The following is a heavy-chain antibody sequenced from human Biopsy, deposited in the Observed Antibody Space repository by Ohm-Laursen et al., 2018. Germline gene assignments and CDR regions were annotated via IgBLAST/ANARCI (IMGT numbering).Heavy chain of an antibody. J-gene: IGHJ2*01. CDR2: IDYSGST. CDR1: GGSFTYYY. V-gene: IGHV4-59*08. Sequence: PSETLSLTCTVSGGSFTYYYWSWIRQPPGEGLEWIAYIDYSGSTNCDPSLNSRVNISIDTSKNQFSLRLSAVTAADTAVYYCARRRCSSTSCVDWYFDLWGRGTLVTVSS. CDR3: ARRRCSSTSCVDWYFDL. D-gene: IGHD2-2*01.